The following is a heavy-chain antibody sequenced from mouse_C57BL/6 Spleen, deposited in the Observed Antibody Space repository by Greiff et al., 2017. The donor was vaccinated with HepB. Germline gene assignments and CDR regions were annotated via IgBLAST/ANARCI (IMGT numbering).Heavy chain of an antibody. CDR3: ARWGPSTGTHFDY. Sequence: VQLQQPGAELVKPGASVKMSCKASGYTFTSYWITWVKQRPGQGLEWIGDIYPGSGSTNYNEKFKSKATLTVDTSSSTAYMQLSSLTSEDSAVYYCARWGPSTGTHFDYWGQGTTLTVSS. CDR1: GYTFTSYW. V-gene: IGHV1-55*01. D-gene: IGHD4-1*02. J-gene: IGHJ2*01. CDR2: IYPGSGST.